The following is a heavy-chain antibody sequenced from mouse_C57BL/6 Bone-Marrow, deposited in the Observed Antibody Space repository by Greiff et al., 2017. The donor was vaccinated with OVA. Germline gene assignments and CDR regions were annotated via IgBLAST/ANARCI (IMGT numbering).Heavy chain of an antibody. J-gene: IGHJ3*01. V-gene: IGHV1-81*01. Sequence: QVQLKESGAELARPGASVKLSCKASGYTFTSYGISWVKQRPGQGLEWLGEIYPRSGNTYYNEKFKGKATLTADKSSSTTYMELRSLTSEDSAVYFCARSAYYCYGSSYRFANWGQGTLVTVSA. CDR1: GYTFTSYG. D-gene: IGHD1-1*01. CDR3: ARSAYYCYGSSYRFAN. CDR2: IYPRSGNT.